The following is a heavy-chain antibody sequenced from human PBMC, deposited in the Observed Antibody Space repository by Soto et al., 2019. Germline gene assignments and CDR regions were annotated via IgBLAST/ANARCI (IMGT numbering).Heavy chain of an antibody. V-gene: IGHV3-7*02. Sequence: EVRLVESGGGLVQPGGSLRLSCEASGFTFSSRWMTWVRQGPGKGLEWVANIHEDKNAKDYVDSVKDRFTIYRDNAKNSQYLRMTSHTDNGSVVYYSATHDGTAAASLVLGFWGQGALVIVSS. CDR3: ATHDGTAAASLVLGF. CDR2: IHEDKNAK. D-gene: IGHD6-25*01. CDR1: GFTFSSRW. J-gene: IGHJ4*02.